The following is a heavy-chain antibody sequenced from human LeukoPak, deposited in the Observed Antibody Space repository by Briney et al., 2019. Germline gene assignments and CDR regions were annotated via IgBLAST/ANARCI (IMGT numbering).Heavy chain of an antibody. Sequence: PSETLSLTCTVSGGSISSGSYYWSWIRQPPGKGLEWIGYIYYSGSTNYNPSLKSRVTISVDTSKNQFSLKLSSVTAADTAVYYCARAAVWPTTYYYYMDVWGKGTTVTISS. CDR1: GGSISSGSYY. CDR2: IYYSGST. J-gene: IGHJ6*03. D-gene: IGHD1-14*01. CDR3: ARAAVWPTTYYYYMDV. V-gene: IGHV4-61*01.